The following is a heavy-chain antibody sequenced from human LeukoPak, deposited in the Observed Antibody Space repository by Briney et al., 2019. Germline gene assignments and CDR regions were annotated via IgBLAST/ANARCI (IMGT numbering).Heavy chain of an antibody. D-gene: IGHD3-22*01. CDR1: GFTFSTYT. CDR3: ARDNYDSSGYYFD. V-gene: IGHV3-21*01. Sequence: GGSLRLSCADSGFTFSTYTMTWARQRPGEGLEWGSSISSDSVYISYANSVKGLFTTSRDNAKNSLYLQMNSLRAEDTAVYYCARDNYDSSGYYFDWGQGTLVTVSS. J-gene: IGHJ4*02. CDR2: ISSDSVYI.